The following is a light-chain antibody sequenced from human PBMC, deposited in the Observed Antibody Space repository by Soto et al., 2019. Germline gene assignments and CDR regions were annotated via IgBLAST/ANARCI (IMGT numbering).Light chain of an antibody. Sequence: DIVMTQSPDSLAVSLGERATINCKSSQSVLYSSNNKNYLAWYQQKPGQPPKLLIYWASTRESGVPDRFCGSGSGTDFTLTISSLQAEDVAVYYCQQYYSTPLTFGGGTKVDIK. CDR3: QQYYSTPLT. CDR2: WAS. J-gene: IGKJ4*01. V-gene: IGKV4-1*01. CDR1: QSVLYSSNNKNY.